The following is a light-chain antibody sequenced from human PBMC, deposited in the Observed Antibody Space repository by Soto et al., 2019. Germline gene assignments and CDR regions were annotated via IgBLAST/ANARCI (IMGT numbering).Light chain of an antibody. Sequence: QSALTQPDSASASPGQSMTIPCPGNSRDVWSYNLVSWFQQHPGKVPKRLIYEGTKRPSGLSDRFSGSKSGNTASLTISGRQTEDEAHYYCYSYAGENLYVFGTGTKVTV. J-gene: IGLJ1*01. V-gene: IGLV2-23*01. CDR3: YSYAGENLYV. CDR2: EGT. CDR1: SRDVWSYNL.